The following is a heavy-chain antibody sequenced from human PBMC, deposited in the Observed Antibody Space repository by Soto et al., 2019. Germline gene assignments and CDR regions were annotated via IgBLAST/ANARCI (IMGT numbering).Heavy chain of an antibody. D-gene: IGHD3-10*01. V-gene: IGHV4-4*07. J-gene: IGHJ4*02. CDR2: IFTNGNT. Sequence: SETLSLTCSVSGVSMNDYYWSWIRQPAGRGLEWIGRIFTNGNTNYNPSLRGRLTMSVDTSTNQVSLRLSSVTAADTAVYYCARAPYYYGSGSTTWGQGTLVTVSS. CDR1: GVSMNDYY. CDR3: ARAPYYYGSGSTT.